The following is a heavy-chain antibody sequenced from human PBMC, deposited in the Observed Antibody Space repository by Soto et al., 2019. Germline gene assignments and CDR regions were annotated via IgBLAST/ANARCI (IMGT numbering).Heavy chain of an antibody. CDR3: ARLTVSTLTSYYYVLDV. V-gene: IGHV3-21*01. CDR2: INSGSRNI. Sequence: VQLVESGGGLVKPGGSLRLSCAASGFTFNTYTMNWVRQAPGKGLEWVSSINSGSRNIYYADSVKGRFTLSRDNANNSLFLQMNSLRAEDTAVYYCARLTVSTLTSYYYVLDVWGQGTTVTVSS. J-gene: IGHJ6*02. D-gene: IGHD5-12*01. CDR1: GFTFNTYT.